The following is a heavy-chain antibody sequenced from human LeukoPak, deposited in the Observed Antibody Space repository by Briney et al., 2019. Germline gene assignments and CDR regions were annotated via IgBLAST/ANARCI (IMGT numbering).Heavy chain of an antibody. J-gene: IGHJ4*02. CDR2: IIPVFGTA. CDR1: GGTFSSYA. V-gene: IGHV1-69*13. CDR3: ARPQEYYDFWSGYYLFDY. Sequence: SVKVSCKASGGTFSSYAISWVRQAPGQGLEWMGGIIPVFGTANYAQKFQGRVTITADESTSTAYMELSSLRSEDTAVYYCARPQEYYDFWSGYYLFDYWGQGTLVTVSS. D-gene: IGHD3-3*01.